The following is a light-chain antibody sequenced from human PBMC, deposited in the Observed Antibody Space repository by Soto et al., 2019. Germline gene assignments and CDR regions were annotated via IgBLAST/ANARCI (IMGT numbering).Light chain of an antibody. CDR1: SSDVGRYNY. CDR3: SSYADNDNLL. Sequence: QSVLTQPPSASGSPGQSVTISCTGTSSDVGRYNYVSWYQQHPGKAPKLMLYDVIKRPSGVPGRFSGSKSGNTASLTVSGLQAEDEADYSCSSYADNDNLLFGGGTKLTVL. CDR2: DVI. V-gene: IGLV2-8*01. J-gene: IGLJ2*01.